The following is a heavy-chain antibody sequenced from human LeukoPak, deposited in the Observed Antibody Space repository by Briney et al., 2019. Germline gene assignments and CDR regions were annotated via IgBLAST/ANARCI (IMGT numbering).Heavy chain of an antibody. CDR3: AREYCSSTSCYTHRTPNNWFDP. D-gene: IGHD2-2*02. Sequence: SETLSLTCTVSGGSISSYYWSWIRQPAGKGLEWIGRIYTSGSTNYNPSLKSRVTMSVDTSKNQFSLKLSSVTAADTAVYYCAREYCSSTSCYTHRTPNNWFDPWGQGTLVTVSS. J-gene: IGHJ5*02. CDR2: IYTSGST. V-gene: IGHV4-4*07. CDR1: GGSISSYY.